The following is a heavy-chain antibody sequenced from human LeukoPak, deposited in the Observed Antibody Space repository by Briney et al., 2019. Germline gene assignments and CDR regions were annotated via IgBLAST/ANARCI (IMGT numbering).Heavy chain of an antibody. CDR1: GYTFTSYY. CDR3: ARDDGSTTVLNWFDP. D-gene: IGHD2/OR15-2a*01. J-gene: IGHJ5*02. CDR2: INPDSGGS. V-gene: IGHV1-2*02. Sequence: ASVKVSCKASGYTFTSYYMHWVRQAPGQGPEWMGWINPDSGGSEYGQKFQGRVTFTSDTSSTTIYMEVRSLKSDDTAVYYCARDDGSTTVLNWFDPWGQGTLVTVSS.